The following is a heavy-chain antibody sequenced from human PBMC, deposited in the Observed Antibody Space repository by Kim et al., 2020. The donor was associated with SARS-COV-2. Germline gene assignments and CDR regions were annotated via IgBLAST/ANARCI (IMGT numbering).Heavy chain of an antibody. V-gene: IGHV3-7*01. J-gene: IGHJ6*02. CDR1: GFTFSSYW. CDR2: IKQDGSEK. CDR3: ARDFRYCSSTSCPPSGALTRHGMDV. D-gene: IGHD2-2*01. Sequence: GGSLRLSCAASGFTFSSYWMSWVRQAPGKGLEWVANIKQDGSEKYYVDSVKGRFTISRDNAKNSLYLQMNSLRAEDTAVYYCARDFRYCSSTSCPPSGALTRHGMDVWGQGTTVTVSS.